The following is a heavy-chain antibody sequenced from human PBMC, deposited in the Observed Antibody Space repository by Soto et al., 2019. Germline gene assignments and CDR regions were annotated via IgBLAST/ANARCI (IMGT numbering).Heavy chain of an antibody. CDR3: ARENCDY. J-gene: IGHJ4*02. V-gene: IGHV3-48*03. CDR2: ISTSGSTI. CDR1: GFTFSSYE. D-gene: IGHD1-1*01. Sequence: PGESLKISCTASGFTFSSYEMNWVRQAPGKGLEWVSYISTSGSTIYYADSVKGRFTISRDNAKNSLYLQMNSLRPDDTAVYYCARENCDYWGQGTLVTVSS.